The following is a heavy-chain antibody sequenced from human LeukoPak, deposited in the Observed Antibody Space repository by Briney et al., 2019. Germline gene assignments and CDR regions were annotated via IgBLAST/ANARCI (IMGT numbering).Heavy chain of an antibody. V-gene: IGHV3-33*01. Sequence: SGESLRLSCAASGFTFRNSGMHWVRQAPGKGLEWVAVIWYDGSNEYYADAVKGRFIISRDNSKNTVHLQMNSLRVEDTSVYYCAREISIFVNAFDLWGQGTLVAVSS. CDR3: AREISIFVNAFDL. J-gene: IGHJ3*01. CDR1: GFTFRNSG. CDR2: IWYDGSNE.